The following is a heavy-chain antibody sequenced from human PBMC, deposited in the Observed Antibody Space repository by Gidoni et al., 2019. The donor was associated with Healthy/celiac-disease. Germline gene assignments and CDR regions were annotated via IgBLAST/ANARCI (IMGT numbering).Heavy chain of an antibody. CDR1: GGSISISNW. CDR2: IYHSGST. J-gene: IGHJ4*02. V-gene: IGHV4-4*02. Sequence: QVQLQESGPGLVKPSGTLSLTCAVSGGSISISNWWIWVRHPPGKGLEWIGEIYHSGSTNYNPSLKSRVTISVDKSKSQFSLKLSSVTAADTAVYYCARGYSSSWYYYFDYWGQGTLVTVSS. D-gene: IGHD6-13*01. CDR3: ARGYSSSWYYYFDY.